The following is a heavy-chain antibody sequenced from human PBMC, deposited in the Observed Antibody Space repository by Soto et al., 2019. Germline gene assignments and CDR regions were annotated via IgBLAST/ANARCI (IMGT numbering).Heavy chain of an antibody. D-gene: IGHD3-3*01. Sequence: ASVKVSCKASGYTFTSYGISWVRQAPGQGLEWMGWINAYSGSTNYAQKFQGWVTMTRDTSISTAYMELSRLRSDDTAVYYCARDDGRTYDFWSGYPYYYGMDVWGQGTTVTVSS. V-gene: IGHV1-18*01. CDR3: ARDDGRTYDFWSGYPYYYGMDV. J-gene: IGHJ6*02. CDR2: INAYSGST. CDR1: GYTFTSYG.